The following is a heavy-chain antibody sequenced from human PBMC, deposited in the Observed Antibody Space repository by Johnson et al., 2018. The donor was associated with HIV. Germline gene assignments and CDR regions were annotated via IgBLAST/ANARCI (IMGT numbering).Heavy chain of an antibody. J-gene: IGHJ3*02. CDR3: AREGAWEVRPGAFDI. CDR1: GFTFSSYA. D-gene: IGHD1-26*01. V-gene: IGHV3-30*14. Sequence: QVQLVESGGGVVQPGRSLRLSCAASGFTFSSYAMHWVRQAPGTGLEWVAVISYDGSNKYYADSVKGRFSISRDNSKNTLYLQMNSLRVEDTAVYYCAREGAWEVRPGAFDIWGQGTMVTVSS. CDR2: ISYDGSNK.